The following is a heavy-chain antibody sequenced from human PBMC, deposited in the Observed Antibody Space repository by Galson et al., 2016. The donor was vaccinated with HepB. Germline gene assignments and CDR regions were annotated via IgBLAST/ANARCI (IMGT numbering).Heavy chain of an antibody. J-gene: IGHJ1*01. V-gene: IGHV4-34*01. CDR1: GGSFSGYF. CDR2: INHDGGT. CDR3: AREGGAAAGTEYFQH. D-gene: IGHD6-13*01. Sequence: ETLSLTCGVSGGSFSGYFWSWIRQPPGKGLEWIGEINHDGGTNYDSSLKSRVTISVDTSKNQFSLKLTSVTAAETAVYYCAREGGAAAGTEYFQHWGQGTLVTVSS.